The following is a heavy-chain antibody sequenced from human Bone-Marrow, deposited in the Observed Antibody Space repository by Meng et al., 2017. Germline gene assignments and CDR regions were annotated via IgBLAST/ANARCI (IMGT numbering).Heavy chain of an antibody. D-gene: IGHD2-15*01. CDR1: GFTFSNAW. V-gene: IGHV3-15*01. CDR3: ARDTGDCSGVRDSGNCRGGIWYDALDI. Sequence: GESLKISCAASGFTFSNAWMTWVRQAPGKGLEWIGRMKSNVDGGTVDYAAAVKGRFFISRDDSENTFYLQMNSLTGEDTAVYYCARDTGDCSGVRDSGNCRGGIWYDALDIWGQGTLVTVSS. CDR2: MKSNVDGGTV. J-gene: IGHJ3*02.